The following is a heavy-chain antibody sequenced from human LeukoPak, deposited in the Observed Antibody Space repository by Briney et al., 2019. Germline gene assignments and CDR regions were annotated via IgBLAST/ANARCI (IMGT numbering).Heavy chain of an antibody. V-gene: IGHV3-21*01. J-gene: IGHJ4*02. CDR3: AREEDYNPYFDY. D-gene: IGHD3-10*01. CDR1: GFTFSSNW. Sequence: GGSLRLSCAASGFTFSSNWMNWVRQAPGKGLEWVSSISSSSSYIYYADSVKGRFTISRDNAKNSLYLQMNSLRAEDTAVYYCAREEDYNPYFDYWGQGTLVTVSS. CDR2: ISSSSSYI.